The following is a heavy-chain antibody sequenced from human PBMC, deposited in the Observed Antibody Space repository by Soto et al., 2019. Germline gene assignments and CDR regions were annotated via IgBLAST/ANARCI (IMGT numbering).Heavy chain of an antibody. CDR1: GGTFRNYA. CDR2: TVPIVVTS. D-gene: IGHD3-3*01. Sequence: QVQLVQSGAEVKKPGSSVRLSCKASGGTFRNYAFTWVRQAPGQGFEWMGGTVPIVVTSNYAQKFKGRVTITADESTRTAYMELSSLKSEDTAVYYCATKSGFPYYFDNWGQGTLVTVST. J-gene: IGHJ4*02. V-gene: IGHV1-69*01. CDR3: ATKSGFPYYFDN.